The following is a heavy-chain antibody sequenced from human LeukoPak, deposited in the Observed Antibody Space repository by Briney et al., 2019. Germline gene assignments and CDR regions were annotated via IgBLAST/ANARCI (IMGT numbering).Heavy chain of an antibody. D-gene: IGHD3-9*01. CDR1: GFTFSSYG. V-gene: IGHV3-30*02. J-gene: IGHJ4*02. Sequence: GGSLRLSCAASGFTFSSYGMHWVRQAPGKGLEWVAFIRYDGSNKYYADSVKGRFTISRDNSKNTLYLQMNSLRAEDTAVYYCAKQIYDILTGRDYWGQGTLVTVSS. CDR2: IRYDGSNK. CDR3: AKQIYDILTGRDY.